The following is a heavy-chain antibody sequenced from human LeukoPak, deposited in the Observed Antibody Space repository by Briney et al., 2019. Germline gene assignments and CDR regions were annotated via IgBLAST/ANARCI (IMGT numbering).Heavy chain of an antibody. V-gene: IGHV3-30*18. J-gene: IGHJ6*02. CDR2: ISYDGSNK. Sequence: GGALRLSCAASGFTFSSYGMHWVRQAPGKGLKGVAVISYDGSNKYYADSVKGRFTISRDNPKNTLYLQMNSLRAEDTAVYYCAKDGPPRYQPPRFGMDVWGQGTTVTVSS. D-gene: IGHD2-2*01. CDR3: AKDGPPRYQPPRFGMDV. CDR1: GFTFSSYG.